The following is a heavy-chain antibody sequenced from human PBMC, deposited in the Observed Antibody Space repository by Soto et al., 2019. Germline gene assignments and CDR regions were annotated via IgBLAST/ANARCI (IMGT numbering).Heavy chain of an antibody. CDR1: GGTFSSYA. Sequence: SVKVSCKASGGTFSSYAISWVRQAPGQGLEWMGGIIPIFGTANYAQKFQGRATITADESTSTAYMELSSLRSEDTAVYYCARVNVSRGYYFDYWGQGTLVTVSS. J-gene: IGHJ4*02. V-gene: IGHV1-69*13. CDR3: ARVNVSRGYYFDY. CDR2: IIPIFGTA. D-gene: IGHD2-8*01.